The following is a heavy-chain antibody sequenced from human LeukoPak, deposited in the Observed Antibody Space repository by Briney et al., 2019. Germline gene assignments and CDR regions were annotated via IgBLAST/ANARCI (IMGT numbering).Heavy chain of an antibody. D-gene: IGHD3-10*01. CDR1: GYTFTGYY. CDR2: INPNSGGT. V-gene: IGHV1-2*02. CDR3: ASPTVVRGVIHPNNLDY. Sequence: ASVKVSCKASGYTFTGYYMHWVRQAPGQGLEWMGWINPNSGGTNYAQKFQGRVTMTRDTSISTASMELSRLRSGDTAVYYCASPTVVRGVIHPNNLDYWGQGTLVTVSS. J-gene: IGHJ4*02.